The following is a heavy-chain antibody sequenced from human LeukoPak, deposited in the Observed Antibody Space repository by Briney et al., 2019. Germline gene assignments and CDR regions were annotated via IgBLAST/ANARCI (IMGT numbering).Heavy chain of an antibody. V-gene: IGHV4-59*01. CDR3: ARVGGTNYYYYGMDV. J-gene: IGHJ6*02. Sequence: SETLSLTCTISGGSITNYYWTWIRQPPGKGLEWIGYASFSETTDYNPSLKNRVTISVDTSKNQFSLKLNSVTAADTAVYYCARVGGTNYYYYGMDVWGQGTTVTVSS. CDR2: ASFSETT. CDR1: GGSITNYY. D-gene: IGHD1-26*01.